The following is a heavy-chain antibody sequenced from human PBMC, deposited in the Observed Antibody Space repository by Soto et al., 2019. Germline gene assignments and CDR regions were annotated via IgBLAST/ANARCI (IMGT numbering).Heavy chain of an antibody. Sequence: SETLSLTCTVSGGSISSSSYYWGWIRQPPGKGLEWIGSIYYSGSTYYNPSLKSRVTISVDTSKNQFSLKLSSATAADTAVYYCARHRIAARRYGMDAWGQGTTVTVSS. V-gene: IGHV4-39*01. CDR2: IYYSGST. D-gene: IGHD6-6*01. CDR1: GGSISSSSYY. CDR3: ARHRIAARRYGMDA. J-gene: IGHJ6*02.